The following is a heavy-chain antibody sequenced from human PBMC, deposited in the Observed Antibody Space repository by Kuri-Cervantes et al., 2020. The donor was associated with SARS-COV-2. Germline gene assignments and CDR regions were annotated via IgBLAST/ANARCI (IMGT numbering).Heavy chain of an antibody. Sequence: GESLKISCAASGFTFSSYGMHWVRQAPGKGLEWVAFIRYDGSNKYYADSVKGRFTTSRDNSKNTLYLQMNSLRAEDTAVYYCAKIPIIAAAGADAFDIWGQGTMVTVSS. D-gene: IGHD6-13*01. CDR1: GFTFSSYG. CDR2: IRYDGSNK. V-gene: IGHV3-30*02. CDR3: AKIPIIAAAGADAFDI. J-gene: IGHJ3*02.